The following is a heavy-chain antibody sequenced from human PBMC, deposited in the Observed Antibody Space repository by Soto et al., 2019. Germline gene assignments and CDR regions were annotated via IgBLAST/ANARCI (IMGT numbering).Heavy chain of an antibody. CDR1: GGSISSSSYY. CDR3: ARHSEGLGGSYYYIDY. D-gene: IGHD1-26*01. CDR2: IYYSGIT. J-gene: IGHJ4*02. Sequence: QLQLQESGPGLVKPSETLSLTCTVSGGSISSSSYYWDWIRQPPGKGLEWIGSIYYSGITYFNPCLESRVTISADTSKNLFSLRLSSVTAADTAVYYCARHSEGLGGSYYYIDYWGQGTLVTVSS. V-gene: IGHV4-39*01.